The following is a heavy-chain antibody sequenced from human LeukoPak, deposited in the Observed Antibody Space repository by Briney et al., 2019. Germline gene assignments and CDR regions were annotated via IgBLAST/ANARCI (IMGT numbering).Heavy chain of an antibody. V-gene: IGHV4-59*01. CDR2: FYNSGSP. CDR3: TRGAGWLIDY. D-gene: IGHD3-16*01. CDR1: GGSISDYY. Sequence: PSETLSLTCTVSGGSISDYYRGWIRQPPGKGLEWIGYFYNSGSPTYNPSLKSRVTISVDTSKEQFSLKVNSVTAADTAVYYCTRGAGWLIDYWGQGILVTVSS. J-gene: IGHJ4*02.